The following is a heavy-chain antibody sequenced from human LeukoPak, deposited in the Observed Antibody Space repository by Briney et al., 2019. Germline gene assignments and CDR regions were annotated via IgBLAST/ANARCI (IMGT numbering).Heavy chain of an antibody. D-gene: IGHD6-19*01. CDR3: ARESQYYFGY. Sequence: PGRSLRPSCAASGFTFTSYAMHWVRQAPGKGLEWVAVISYDGSNKCYADSVKGRFTISRDNSKNTLYLQMNSLRAEDTAVYYCARESQYYFGYWGQGTLVTVSS. CDR1: GFTFTSYA. V-gene: IGHV3-30-3*01. J-gene: IGHJ4*02. CDR2: ISYDGSNK.